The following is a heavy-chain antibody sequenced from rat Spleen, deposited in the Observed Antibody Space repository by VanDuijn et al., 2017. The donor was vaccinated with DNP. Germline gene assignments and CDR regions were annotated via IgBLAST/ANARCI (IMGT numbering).Heavy chain of an antibody. CDR2: IIYDGSGT. V-gene: IGHV5S10*01. J-gene: IGHJ2*01. CDR1: GFTFSGFA. CDR3: ATEDYGYPFAY. Sequence: EVQLVESGGKLVQPGNSLKVSCAASGFTFSGFAMAWVRQAPKKGLEWVATIIYDGSGTYHRDSVKGRFTISRDNAKSTLYLQMDSLRSEDTATYYCATEDYGYPFAYWGQGVMVTVSS. D-gene: IGHD1-6*01.